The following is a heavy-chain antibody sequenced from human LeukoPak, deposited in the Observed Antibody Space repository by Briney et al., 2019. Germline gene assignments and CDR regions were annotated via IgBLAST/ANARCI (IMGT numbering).Heavy chain of an antibody. CDR2: INHSGST. J-gene: IGHJ4*02. CDR1: GGSFSGYY. D-gene: IGHD3-22*01. CDR3: GGNYYDSSGHRGVFDY. V-gene: IGHV4-34*01. Sequence: SETLSLTCAVYGGSFSGYYWSWIRQPPGKGLEWIGEINHSGSTNYNPSLKSRVTISVDTSKNQFSLKLSSMTAADTAVYYCGGNYYDSSGHRGVFDYWGQGTLVTVSS.